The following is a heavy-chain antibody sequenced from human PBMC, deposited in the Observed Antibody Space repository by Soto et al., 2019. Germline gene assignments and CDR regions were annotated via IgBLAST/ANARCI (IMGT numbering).Heavy chain of an antibody. CDR3: ARALYSYYGMDV. CDR1: GGTFSSYT. D-gene: IGHD4-4*01. J-gene: IGHJ6*02. Sequence: QVQLVQSGAEVKKPGSSVKVSCKASGGTFSSYTISWVRQAPGQGLEWMGRIIPILGIANYAQKFQGRVTITADKSTSTAYMELSSLRSEDTAVYYCARALYSYYGMDVWGQGTTVTVSS. V-gene: IGHV1-69*02. CDR2: IIPILGIA.